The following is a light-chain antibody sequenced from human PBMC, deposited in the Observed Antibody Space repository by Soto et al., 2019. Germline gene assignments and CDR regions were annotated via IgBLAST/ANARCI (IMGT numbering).Light chain of an antibody. CDR3: HQYNTHST. Sequence: DIQMTQSPSTLSASVGDSVTITCRASQNIRNWLAWYQQKPGKAPNPLIYDASSLKSGVPARFSGSGSGTEVTLTISSRQPVDVSTSYFHQYNTHSTFGQGTQLEIK. CDR2: DAS. CDR1: QNIRNW. J-gene: IGKJ5*01. V-gene: IGKV1-5*01.